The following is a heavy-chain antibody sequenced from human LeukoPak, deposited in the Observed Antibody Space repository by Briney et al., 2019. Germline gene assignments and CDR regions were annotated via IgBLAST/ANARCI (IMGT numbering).Heavy chain of an antibody. Sequence: SETLSLTCTGSGGSISSGTYYGSWIRQPAGKELEWVGRIYPSGSTNYSPSLKRRINISVDTSKNQSAQKLSSETAADTAVYYCARDRAYNYADSWGQGTLVTVSS. CDR2: IYPSGST. J-gene: IGHJ4*02. CDR3: ARDRAYNYADS. CDR1: GGSISSGTYY. V-gene: IGHV4-61*02. D-gene: IGHD5-18*01.